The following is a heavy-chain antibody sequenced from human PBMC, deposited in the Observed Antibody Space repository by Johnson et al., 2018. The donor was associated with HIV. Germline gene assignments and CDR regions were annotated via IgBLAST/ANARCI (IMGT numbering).Heavy chain of an antibody. V-gene: IGHV3-9*01. CDR2: VSGNSATI. CDR1: GFRFDEYA. CDR3: VKDRLLGEYPSYAFDV. Sequence: VQLVESGGGLVQPGGSLRLSCAASGFRFDEYAMHWVRQAPGKGLEWVSGVSGNSATIGYADSLEGRLTISRDNAKNSLYLQMNSLRAEDTALYYCVKDRLLGEYPSYAFDVWGQGTMVTVSS. D-gene: IGHD3-16*01. J-gene: IGHJ3*01.